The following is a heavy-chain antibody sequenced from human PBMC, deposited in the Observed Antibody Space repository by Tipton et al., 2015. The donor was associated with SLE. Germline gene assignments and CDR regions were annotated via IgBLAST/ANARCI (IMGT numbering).Heavy chain of an antibody. CDR2: IYYTGST. V-gene: IGHV4-31*03. J-gene: IGHJ4*02. CDR1: GGSISSSSYY. D-gene: IGHD3-3*01. Sequence: TLSLTCTVSGGSISSSSYYWSWIRQPPGKGLEWIGYIYYTGSTYYRPSLKSRVTISVDTSKNQFSLKLSSVTAADTAVYYCARKRALYDFWSGYYYWGQGTLVTVSS. CDR3: ARKRALYDFWSGYYY.